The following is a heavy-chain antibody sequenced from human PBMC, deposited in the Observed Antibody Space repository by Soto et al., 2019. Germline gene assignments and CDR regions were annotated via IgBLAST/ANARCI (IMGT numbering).Heavy chain of an antibody. CDR1: GGSISSYY. J-gene: IGHJ6*02. Sequence: PSETLSLTCTVSGGSISSYYWSWIRQPPGKGLEWIGYIFYSGSTNYNPSLKSRVTISVDTSKNLFSLKLSSVTAADTAVYYCARDGGTNGMDVWGQGTTVTVS. V-gene: IGHV4-59*01. D-gene: IGHD3-3*01. CDR3: ARDGGTNGMDV. CDR2: IFYSGST.